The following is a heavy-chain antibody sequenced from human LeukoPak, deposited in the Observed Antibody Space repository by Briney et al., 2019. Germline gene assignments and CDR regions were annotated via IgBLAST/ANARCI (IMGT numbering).Heavy chain of an antibody. CDR2: IYTSGST. CDR1: GGSISSYY. D-gene: IGHD6-13*01. J-gene: IGHJ4*02. CDR3: ERGSSSWYYVYYFDY. V-gene: IGHV4-4*07. Sequence: SETLTLTCTVSGGSISSYYWSWIRQPAGKGLEWIGRIYTSGSTNYNPSLKSRVTMSVDTSKNQFSLKLSSVTAADTAVYYCERGSSSWYYVYYFDYWGQGTLVTVSS.